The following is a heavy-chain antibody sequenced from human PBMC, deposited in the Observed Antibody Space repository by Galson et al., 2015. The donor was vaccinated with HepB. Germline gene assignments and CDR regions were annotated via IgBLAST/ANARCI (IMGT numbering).Heavy chain of an antibody. V-gene: IGHV1-18*01. CDR2: ISTYNGNT. Sequence: SVKVSCKASGYTFTNYGLRWVRQAPGQGLQWMGWISTYNGNTNYAQKFQGRVTMTTDTSTSTASMELRSLRSDDTAMYYCARVTVYYNVLTASVGYGMDVWGQGALVTVSS. D-gene: IGHD3-9*01. CDR3: ARVTVYYNVLTASVGYGMDV. J-gene: IGHJ6*02. CDR1: GYTFTNYG.